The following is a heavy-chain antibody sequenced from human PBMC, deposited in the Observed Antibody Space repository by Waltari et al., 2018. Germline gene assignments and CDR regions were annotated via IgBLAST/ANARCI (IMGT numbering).Heavy chain of an antibody. D-gene: IGHD3-22*01. J-gene: IGHJ6*03. V-gene: IGHV4-59*08. Sequence: QVQLQESGPGLVKPSETLSLTCTVSGGSISSYYWSWIRQPPGKGLEWTGYIYYSWSTNSTPARESRVTISVDTSKNQFSLKLSSVTAADTAVYYCARLDYDSSGYQAYYYYYIDVWGKGTTVTISS. CDR2: IYYSWST. CDR3: ARLDYDSSGYQAYYYYYIDV. CDR1: GGSISSYY.